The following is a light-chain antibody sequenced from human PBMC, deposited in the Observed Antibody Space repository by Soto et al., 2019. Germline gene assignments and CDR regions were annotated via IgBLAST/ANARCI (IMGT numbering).Light chain of an antibody. CDR1: SSDFGSYNL. V-gene: IGLV2-23*01. CDR3: CSYAGSSTLVV. CDR2: EGS. Sequence: QSVLTQPASVSGSPGQSITISCTGTSSDFGSYNLVSWYQQHPGKAPKLMIYEGSKRPSGVSNRFSGSKSGNTASLTISGLQAEDEADYYCCSYAGSSTLVVFGGGTQLTVL. J-gene: IGLJ3*02.